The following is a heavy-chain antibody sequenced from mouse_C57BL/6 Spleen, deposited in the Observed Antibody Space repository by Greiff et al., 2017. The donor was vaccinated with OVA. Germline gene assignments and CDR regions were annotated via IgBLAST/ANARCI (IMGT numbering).Heavy chain of an antibody. J-gene: IGHJ4*01. D-gene: IGHD2-1*01. CDR2: INPNNGGT. Sequence: EVQLQQSGPELVKPGASVKISCKASGYTFTDYYMNWVKQSHGKSLEWIGDINPNNGGTSYNQKFKGKATLTVDKSSSTAYMELRSLTSEDSAVYYCAREGGNRMDDWGQGTSVTVSS. CDR3: AREGGNRMDD. CDR1: GYTFTDYY. V-gene: IGHV1-26*01.